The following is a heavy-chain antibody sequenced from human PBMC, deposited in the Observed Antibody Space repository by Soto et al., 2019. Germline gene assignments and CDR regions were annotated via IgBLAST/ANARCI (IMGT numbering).Heavy chain of an antibody. CDR3: AGYNWNYYFDP. J-gene: IGHJ5*02. CDR2: IYHSGST. CDR1: GGSVRDGSYY. V-gene: IGHV4-61*01. Sequence: SETLSLTCTVSGGSVRDGSYYWAWLRQPPGKGLEWIGHIYHSGSTIYNPSLKSRVTISIDTSKSQFSLDLNSMTAADTAVYYCAGYNWNYYFDPWGQGTLVTVSS. D-gene: IGHD1-7*01.